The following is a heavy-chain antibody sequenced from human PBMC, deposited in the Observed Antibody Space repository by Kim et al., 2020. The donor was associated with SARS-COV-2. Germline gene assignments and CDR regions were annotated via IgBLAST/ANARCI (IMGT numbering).Heavy chain of an antibody. CDR3: ARAYPFSKSFEY. V-gene: IGHV1-8*01. J-gene: IGHJ4*02. Sequence: GNSQKFQGRVTMTRNTSRSTAYMERSSLRSEDTAVYYCARAYPFSKSFEYWGQGTLVTVSS.